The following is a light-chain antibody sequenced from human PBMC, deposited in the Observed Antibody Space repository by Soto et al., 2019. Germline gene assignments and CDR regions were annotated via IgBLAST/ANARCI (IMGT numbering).Light chain of an antibody. CDR1: TSNIGSNA. CDR2: SNN. CDR3: AAWDDSLNGHVV. J-gene: IGLJ2*01. Sequence: QSVLTQPPSASRTPGQRVTISCSGSTSNIGSNAVNWYQQLPGTAPKLLIYSNNQRPSGVPDRFSGSKSGTSTSASLAISGLQSEDEGDYYCAAWDDSLNGHVVFGGGTKVTVL. V-gene: IGLV1-44*01.